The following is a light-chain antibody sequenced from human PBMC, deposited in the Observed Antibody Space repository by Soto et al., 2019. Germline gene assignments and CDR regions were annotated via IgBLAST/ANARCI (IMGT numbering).Light chain of an antibody. CDR2: WAS. V-gene: IGKV4-1*01. CDR1: QSVLSSSNDKNY. Sequence: DIVVTQSPDSLPVSLGERATINCKSSQSVLSSSNDKNYLAWYRQKPGQPPKLLIYWASTRESGVPDRFSGSGSGTDFTLTITRLQAEDVAVYYCQQYYNSPYTLGQGTKLEIK. CDR3: QQYYNSPYT. J-gene: IGKJ2*01.